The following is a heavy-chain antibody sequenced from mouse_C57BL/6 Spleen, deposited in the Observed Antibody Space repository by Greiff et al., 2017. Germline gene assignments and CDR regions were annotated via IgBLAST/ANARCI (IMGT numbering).Heavy chain of an antibody. J-gene: IGHJ3*01. CDR1: GYAFSSSW. V-gene: IGHV1-82*01. D-gene: IGHD1-1*01. Sequence: QVQLKQSGPELVKPGASVKISCKASGYAFSSSWMNWVKQRPGKGLEWIGRIYPGDGDTNYNGKFKGKATLTADKSSSTAYMQLSSLTSEDSAVYFCARDYGSSQAWFAYWGQGTLVTVSA. CDR2: IYPGDGDT. CDR3: ARDYGSSQAWFAY.